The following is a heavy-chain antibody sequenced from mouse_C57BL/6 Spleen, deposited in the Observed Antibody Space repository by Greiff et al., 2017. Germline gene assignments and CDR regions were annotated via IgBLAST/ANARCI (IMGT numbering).Heavy chain of an antibody. CDR2: IDPSDSET. Sequence: QVQLQQSGAELVRPGSSVKLSCKASGYTFTSYWMHWVKQRPIQGLEWIGNIDPSDSETHYNQKFKDKATLTVDKSSSTAYMQLSSLTSEDSAVYYCARGGYGSPWFAYWGQGTLVTVSA. J-gene: IGHJ3*01. D-gene: IGHD1-1*01. V-gene: IGHV1-52*01. CDR1: GYTFTSYW. CDR3: ARGGYGSPWFAY.